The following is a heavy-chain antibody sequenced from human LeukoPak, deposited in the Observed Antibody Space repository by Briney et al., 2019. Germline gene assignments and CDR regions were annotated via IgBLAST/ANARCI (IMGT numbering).Heavy chain of an antibody. D-gene: IGHD3-3*01. J-gene: IGHJ4*02. CDR2: INPKTGGT. CDR1: GYTFTGYY. Sequence: ASVKVSCKAFGYTFTGYYLFWVRLAPGQGLEWMGWINPKTGGTNSAEKFQGRVTMTRDTSISTAFMDLDGLRSDDTAVYYCARGYSDFWSGPDFWGQGTLVTVSS. CDR3: ARGYSDFWSGPDF. V-gene: IGHV1-2*02.